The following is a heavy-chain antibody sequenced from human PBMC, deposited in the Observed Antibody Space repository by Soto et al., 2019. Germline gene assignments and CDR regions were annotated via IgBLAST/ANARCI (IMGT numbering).Heavy chain of an antibody. CDR2: ISSSSSYI. CDR3: ARGEFLNWFDP. Sequence: GGSLRLSCAASGFTFSSYSMNWVRQAPGKGLEWVSSISSSSSYIYYADSVKGRFTISRDNAKNSLYLQMNSLRAEDTAVYYCARGEFLNWFDPWGQGTLVTVSS. J-gene: IGHJ5*02. V-gene: IGHV3-21*01. CDR1: GFTFSSYS. D-gene: IGHD3-10*01.